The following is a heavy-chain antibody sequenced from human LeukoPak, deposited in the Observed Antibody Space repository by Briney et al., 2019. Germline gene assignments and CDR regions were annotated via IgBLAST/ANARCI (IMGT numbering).Heavy chain of an antibody. CDR2: IKSKTDGGTT. Sequence: GGSLRLSCAASGFTFSNAWMSWVRQAPGKGLDWVGRIKSKTDGGTTDYAAPVKGRFTISRDDSKNTLYLQMNSLKTEDTAVYYCTKHTRETTVDYWGQGTLVTVSS. CDR1: GFTFSNAW. J-gene: IGHJ4*02. V-gene: IGHV3-15*01. D-gene: IGHD1-1*01. CDR3: TKHTRETTVDY.